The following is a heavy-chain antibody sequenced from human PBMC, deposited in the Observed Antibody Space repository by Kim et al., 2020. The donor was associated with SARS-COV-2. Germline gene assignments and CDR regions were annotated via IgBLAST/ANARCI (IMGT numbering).Heavy chain of an antibody. J-gene: IGHJ4*02. Sequence: GGSLRLSCAASGFTFSSFAMSWVRQAPGKGLEWVSAITDSGVGTYYADSVRGRFTISRDNSKNTLYLQMNSLRAEDTALYYCAKFFSLWHFDCWGQGTLVTVSS. CDR3: AKFFSLWHFDC. V-gene: IGHV3-23*01. CDR2: ITDSGVGT. D-gene: IGHD2-21*01. CDR1: GFTFSSFA.